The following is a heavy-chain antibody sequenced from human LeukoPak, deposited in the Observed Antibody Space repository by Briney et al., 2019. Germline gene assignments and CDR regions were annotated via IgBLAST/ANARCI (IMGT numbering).Heavy chain of an antibody. Sequence: GGSLRLSCAASGFTFSSYAMSWVRQAPGKGLEWVSAISGSGGSTYYADSVKGRFTISRDNAKNSLYLQMNSLRAEDTAFYYCAREVRRGSDYFDYWGQGTLVTVSS. CDR2: ISGSGGST. CDR3: AREVRRGSDYFDY. D-gene: IGHD1-26*01. V-gene: IGHV3-23*01. J-gene: IGHJ4*02. CDR1: GFTFSSYA.